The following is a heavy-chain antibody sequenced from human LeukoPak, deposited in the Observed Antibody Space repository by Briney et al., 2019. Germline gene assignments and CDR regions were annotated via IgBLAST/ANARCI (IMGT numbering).Heavy chain of an antibody. CDR2: ISSSSSYI. CDR3: ARVSSSWYSNYWFDP. V-gene: IGHV3-21*01. CDR1: GFTFSSYS. J-gene: IGHJ5*02. D-gene: IGHD6-13*01. Sequence: GGSLRLSCAASGFTFSSYSMNWVRQAPGKGLEWVSSISSSSSYIYYADPVKGRFTISRDNAKNSLYLQMNSLRAEDTAVYYCARVSSSWYSNYWFDPWGQGTLVTVSS.